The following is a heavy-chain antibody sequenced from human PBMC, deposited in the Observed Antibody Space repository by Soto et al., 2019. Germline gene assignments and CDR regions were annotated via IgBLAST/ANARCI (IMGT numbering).Heavy chain of an antibody. D-gene: IGHD3-22*01. CDR3: ARFDSSEVFDY. CDR1: GYTFTGYY. CDR2: INPNSGGT. Sequence: ASVKVSCKASGYTFTGYYMHWVRQAPGQGLEWMGWINPNSGGTNYAQKFQGRVTMTRDKSISTDYMELSRLRSDDTAVYYCARFDSSEVFDYWGQGTLVTVSS. V-gene: IGHV1-2*02. J-gene: IGHJ4*02.